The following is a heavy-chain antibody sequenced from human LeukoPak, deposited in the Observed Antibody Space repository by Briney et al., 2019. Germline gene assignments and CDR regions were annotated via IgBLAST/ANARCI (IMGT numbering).Heavy chain of an antibody. CDR3: ASLYDYVWGSPSDAFDI. CDR1: GGSISSYY. Sequence: SETLSLTCTVSGGSISSYYWSWIRQPPGKGLEWIGYIYYSGSTNYNPSLKSRVTISVDTSKNQFSLKLSSVTAADTAVYYCASLYDYVWGSPSDAFDIWGQGTMVTVSS. D-gene: IGHD3-16*01. J-gene: IGHJ3*02. CDR2: IYYSGST. V-gene: IGHV4-59*12.